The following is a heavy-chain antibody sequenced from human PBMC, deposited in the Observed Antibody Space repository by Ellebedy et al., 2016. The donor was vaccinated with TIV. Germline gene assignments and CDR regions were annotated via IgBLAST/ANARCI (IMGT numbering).Heavy chain of an antibody. CDR2: ISAYNGNT. Sequence: AASVKVSCKASGYIFISYGISWVRQAPGQGLEWMGWISAYNGNTKYAQKFQGRVTMTTDTSTTTAYMELTSLRSDDTAVYYCARDWIIVAEGSLGHWGQGTLVTVSS. CDR3: ARDWIIVAEGSLGH. D-gene: IGHD2-15*01. V-gene: IGHV1-18*04. CDR1: GYIFISYG. J-gene: IGHJ4*02.